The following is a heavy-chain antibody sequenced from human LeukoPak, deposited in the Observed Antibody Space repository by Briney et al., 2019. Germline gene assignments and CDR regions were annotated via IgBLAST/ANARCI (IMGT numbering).Heavy chain of an antibody. J-gene: IGHJ4*02. CDR1: GYTFTGYY. CDR3: AREIGSYSNYDY. Sequence: ASVKVSCKASGYTFTGYYIHWVRQAPGQGLEWMAWINPNSGGTNYAQKFQGRVTMTRDTSISTAYMELSRLRSDDTAVYYCAREIGSYSNYDYWGQGTLVTVSS. V-gene: IGHV1-2*02. D-gene: IGHD4-11*01. CDR2: INPNSGGT.